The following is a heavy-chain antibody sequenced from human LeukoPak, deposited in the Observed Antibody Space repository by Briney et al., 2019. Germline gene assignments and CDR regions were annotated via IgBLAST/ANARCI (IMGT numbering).Heavy chain of an antibody. CDR2: ISYDGSNK. Sequence: PGRSLRLSCAASRFTFSSYGMHWVRQAPGKGLEWVAVISYDGSNKYYADSVKGRFTISRDNSENTLYLQMNSLRAEDTAVYYCAKDSPSPTGDLWSGLLDYWGQGTLVTVSS. J-gene: IGHJ4*02. CDR1: RFTFSSYG. V-gene: IGHV3-30*04. CDR3: AKDSPSPTGDLWSGLLDY. D-gene: IGHD3-3*01.